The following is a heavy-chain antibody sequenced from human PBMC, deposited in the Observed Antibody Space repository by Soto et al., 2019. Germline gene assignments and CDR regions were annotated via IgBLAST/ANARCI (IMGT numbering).Heavy chain of an antibody. V-gene: IGHV3-7*01. Sequence: GGSLRLSCAASGFTFSSYWMSWVRQAPGKGLEWVANIKQDGSEKYYVDSVKGRFTISRDNAKNSLYLQMNSLRAEDTAVYYCARDLPGLWWPENNAFDYWGQGTLVTVSS. J-gene: IGHJ4*02. CDR1: GFTFSSYW. CDR2: IKQDGSEK. D-gene: IGHD5-18*01. CDR3: ARDLPGLWWPENNAFDY.